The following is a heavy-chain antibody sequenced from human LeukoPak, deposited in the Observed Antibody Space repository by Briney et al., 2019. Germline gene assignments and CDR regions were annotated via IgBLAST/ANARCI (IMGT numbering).Heavy chain of an antibody. Sequence: GGSLRLSCAVSGFTVSSSYMSWVRQAPGKGLEWVSYISSSGSTIYYADSVKGRFTISRDNAKNSLYLQMNSLRAEDTAVYYCARDRGYCSSTSCASMVWFDPWGQGTLVTVSS. CDR1: GFTVSSSY. CDR2: ISSSGSTI. CDR3: ARDRGYCSSTSCASMVWFDP. V-gene: IGHV3-11*01. J-gene: IGHJ5*02. D-gene: IGHD2-2*01.